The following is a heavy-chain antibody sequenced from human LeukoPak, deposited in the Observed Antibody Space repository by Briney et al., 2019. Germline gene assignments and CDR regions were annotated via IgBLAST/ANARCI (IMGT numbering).Heavy chain of an antibody. CDR1: GFTFSRYW. Sequence: QPGGSLRLSCAASGFTFSRYWMSWVRQAPGKGLEWVANIKQDGSEKYYVDSVKGRFTISRDNAKNSLYLQMNSLRAEDTAVYYCAKRGGVKEIVVVITSSDYYFDYWGQGTLVTVSS. CDR2: IKQDGSEK. D-gene: IGHD3-22*01. V-gene: IGHV3-7*01. J-gene: IGHJ4*02. CDR3: AKRGGVKEIVVVITSSDYYFDY.